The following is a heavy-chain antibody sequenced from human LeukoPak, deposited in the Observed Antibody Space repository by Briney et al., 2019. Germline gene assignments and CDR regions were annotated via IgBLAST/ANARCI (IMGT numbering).Heavy chain of an antibody. CDR2: ISAYNGNT. CDR3: ARGYYYDSSGYWFDP. D-gene: IGHD3-22*01. J-gene: IGHJ5*02. CDR1: GSTFTNSDSYG. Sequence: ASVKVSCKASGSTFTNSDSYGITWVRPGPGHGLEWMGLISAYNGNTNYAQKLQGRVTMTTDTSTSTAYMELRSLRSDDTAVYYCARGYYYDSSGYWFDPWGQGTLVTVSS. V-gene: IGHV1-18*01.